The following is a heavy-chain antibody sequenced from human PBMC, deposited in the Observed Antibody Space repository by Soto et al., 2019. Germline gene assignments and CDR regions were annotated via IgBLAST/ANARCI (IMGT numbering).Heavy chain of an antibody. CDR2: SRDKAQGYSL. V-gene: IGHV3-72*01. Sequence: LRLSCAGSGFTLSDHYIDWVRQAPGKGLEWVGRSRDKAQGYSLHYADSVRDRFTISRDNSKNTLYLQMNNLRPEDTAVYYCARTFDTITYYFDYWGQGTVVTVSS. CDR3: ARTFDTITYYFDY. J-gene: IGHJ4*02. CDR1: GFTLSDHY. D-gene: IGHD3-9*01.